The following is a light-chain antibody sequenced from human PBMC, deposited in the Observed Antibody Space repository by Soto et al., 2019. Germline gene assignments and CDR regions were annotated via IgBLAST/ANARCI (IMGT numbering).Light chain of an antibody. V-gene: IGKV3-20*01. CDR2: AAY. CDR1: QSVTGTN. Sequence: IVVSQSPRTLSLSPGEGATLPCRASQSVTGTNLAWYQQRAGQAPRLLIFAAYSRATGIPARFSGSGSGTDFTLTISRLEPEDFAMYFCQQYSSPPQTFGQGTKVDIK. J-gene: IGKJ1*01. CDR3: QQYSSPPQT.